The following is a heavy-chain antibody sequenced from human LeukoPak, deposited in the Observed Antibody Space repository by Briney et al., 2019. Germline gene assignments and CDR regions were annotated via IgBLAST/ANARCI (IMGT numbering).Heavy chain of an antibody. J-gene: IGHJ6*02. CDR2: INPNSGGT. CDR1: GYTFTGYY. Sequence: ASVKVSCKASGYTFTGYYMHWVRQAPGQGLEWMGRINPNSGGTNYAQKFQGRVTMTRDTSISTAYMELSRLRSDDTAVYYCARSYDFWSGSAEHDYHHYGMDVWGQGTTVTVSS. CDR3: ARSYDFWSGSAEHDYHHYGMDV. V-gene: IGHV1-2*06. D-gene: IGHD3-3*01.